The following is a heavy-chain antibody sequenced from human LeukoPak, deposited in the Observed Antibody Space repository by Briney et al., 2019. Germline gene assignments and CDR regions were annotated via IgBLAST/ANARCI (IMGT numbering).Heavy chain of an antibody. V-gene: IGHV3-23*01. D-gene: IGHD1-7*01. Sequence: PGGSLRLSCAASGFTFSSYAMSWVRQAPGRGLEWVSATSGSGGSTYYADSVKGRFTISRDNSKNTLYLQMNSLRAEDTAVYYCAKATGTTWNYYYYMDVWGKGTTVTVSS. CDR1: GFTFSSYA. J-gene: IGHJ6*03. CDR3: AKATGTTWNYYYYMDV. CDR2: TSGSGGST.